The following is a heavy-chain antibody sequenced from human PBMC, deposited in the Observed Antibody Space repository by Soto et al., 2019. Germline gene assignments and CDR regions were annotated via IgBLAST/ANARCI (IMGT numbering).Heavy chain of an antibody. V-gene: IGHV3-23*01. CDR1: RFTFSNYA. CDR2: ISGSGGSK. D-gene: IGHD5-12*01. Sequence: GGSLRLSCAASRFTFSNYAINWVRQAPGKGLEWVSAISGSGGSKYYADSVKGRFTISSDNSKNTLYLQMNSLRADDTALYYCAKDLSYTGYSDYYYYMDVWGKGTTVTVSS. CDR3: AKDLSYTGYSDYYYYMDV. J-gene: IGHJ6*03.